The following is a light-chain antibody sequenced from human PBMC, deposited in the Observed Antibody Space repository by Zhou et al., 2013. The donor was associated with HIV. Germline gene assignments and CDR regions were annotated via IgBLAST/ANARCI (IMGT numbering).Light chain of an antibody. CDR1: QSISGW. CDR3: QQLNSYLTWT. Sequence: DIQMTQSPSTLSASVGDRVTFTCRASQSISGWLAWYQQKPGKAPKLLIYKTSTLESGVPSRFSGSGSGTEFTLTISSLQPDDFATYYCQQLNSYLTWTFGQGTKVEIK. CDR2: KTS. V-gene: IGKV1-5*03. J-gene: IGKJ1*01.